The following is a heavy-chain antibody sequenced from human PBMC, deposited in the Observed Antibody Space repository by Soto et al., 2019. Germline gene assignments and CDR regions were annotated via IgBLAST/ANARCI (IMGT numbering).Heavy chain of an antibody. D-gene: IGHD4-17*01. CDR2: IERYGSSP. CDR3: AREVATVNTALDY. V-gene: IGHV3-74*01. CDR1: GFNFDNYW. J-gene: IGHJ4*02. Sequence: EVQLVESGGGLVQPGGSLRLSCAASGFNFDNYWMNWVRQAPGKGLEWVSRIERYGSSPRYADSVKGRFSTSRDNAKNSLYLQMNSLRVEDTAVYYCAREVATVNTALDYWGQGTLVTVSS.